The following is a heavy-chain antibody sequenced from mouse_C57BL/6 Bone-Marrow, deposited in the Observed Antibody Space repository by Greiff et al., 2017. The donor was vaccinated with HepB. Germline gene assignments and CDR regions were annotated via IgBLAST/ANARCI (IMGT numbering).Heavy chain of an antibody. V-gene: IGHV3-6*01. CDR1: GYSITSGYY. Sequence: EVHLVESGPGLVKPSQSLSLTCSVTGYSITSGYYWNWIRQFPGNKLEWMGYISYDGSNNYNPSLKNRISITRDTSKNQFFLKLNSVTTEDTATYYCARKGTGRAYWGQGTLVTVSA. D-gene: IGHD4-1*01. J-gene: IGHJ3*01. CDR3: ARKGTGRAY. CDR2: ISYDGSN.